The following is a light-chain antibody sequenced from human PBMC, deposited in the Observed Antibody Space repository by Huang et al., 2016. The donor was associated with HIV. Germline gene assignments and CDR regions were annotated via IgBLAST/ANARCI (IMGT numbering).Light chain of an antibody. CDR2: GAS. CDR3: QQYNNWPDT. J-gene: IGKJ2*01. Sequence: EIVMTQSSDTLSVSPGERATLSCRASQSVSSNLAWFQQKPGQAPRLLLYGASTRATGVPARFSGSGSGTEFTLTISSLQSEDFAVYFCQQYNNWPDTFGQGTKLEIK. CDR1: QSVSSN. V-gene: IGKV3-15*01.